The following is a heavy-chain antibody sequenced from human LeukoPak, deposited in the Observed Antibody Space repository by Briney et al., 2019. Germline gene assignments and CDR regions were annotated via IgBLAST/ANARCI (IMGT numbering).Heavy chain of an antibody. CDR3: ASSAAGTGWFDP. D-gene: IGHD6-13*01. Sequence: SETLSLTCTVSGGPISSSSYYWGWIRQPPGKGLEWIGSIYYSGSTYYNPSLKSRVTISVDTSKNQFSLKLSSVTAADTAVYYCASSAAGTGWFDPWGQGTLVTVSS. CDR1: GGPISSSSYY. J-gene: IGHJ5*02. CDR2: IYYSGST. V-gene: IGHV4-39*01.